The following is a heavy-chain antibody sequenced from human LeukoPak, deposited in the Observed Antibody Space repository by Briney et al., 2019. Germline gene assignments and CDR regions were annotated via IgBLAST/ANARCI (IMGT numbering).Heavy chain of an antibody. CDR2: IYYSGST. CDR3: ARTTDYDFWSGYRSKLNDAFDI. D-gene: IGHD3-3*01. CDR1: GGSISSSSYY. Sequence: SETLSLTCTVSGGSISSSSYYWGWIRQPPGKGLEWIGSIYYSGSTYYNPSLKSRVTISVDTSKNQFSLKLSSVTAADTAVYCCARTTDYDFWSGYRSKLNDAFDIWGQGTMVTVSS. J-gene: IGHJ3*02. V-gene: IGHV4-39*07.